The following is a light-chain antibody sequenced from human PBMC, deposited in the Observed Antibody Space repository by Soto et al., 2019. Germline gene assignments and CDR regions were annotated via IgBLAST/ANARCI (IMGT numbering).Light chain of an antibody. CDR2: SDN. V-gene: IGLV1-44*01. J-gene: IGLJ1*01. Sequence: QSALTQPPSASGTPGQRAAISCSGASSNIGSTRANWYRQLPGTAPKLLIYSDNQRPSGVPDRFSGSKSGTSASLAISGLQSEDEADYYCAAWDNSLNGYVFGTGTKVTVL. CDR1: SSNIGSTR. CDR3: AAWDNSLNGYV.